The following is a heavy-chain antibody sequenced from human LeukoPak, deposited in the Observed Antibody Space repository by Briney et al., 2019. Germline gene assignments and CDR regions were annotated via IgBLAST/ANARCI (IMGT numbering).Heavy chain of an antibody. CDR2: IYYRGST. CDR1: GGSISGYY. V-gene: IGHV4-59*01. CDR3: AREEYGSGLYPFDY. D-gene: IGHD6-19*01. J-gene: IGHJ4*02. Sequence: PSETLSLTCTVSGGSISGYYWSWIRQPPGKGLEWIGYIYYRGSTNYNPSLKSRVTISVDTSKNQFSLKLSSVTAADTAVYYCAREEYGSGLYPFDYWGQGTLVTVSS.